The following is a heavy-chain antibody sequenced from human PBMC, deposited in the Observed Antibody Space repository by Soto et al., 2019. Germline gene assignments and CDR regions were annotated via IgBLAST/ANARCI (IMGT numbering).Heavy chain of an antibody. D-gene: IGHD2-8*01. J-gene: IGHJ4*02. Sequence: ASVKVSCKVSGYSLSELSMDWVRQTPEKGLEWMGGFDPEDGQTIYAQKFQGSVTMTEDTSTDTAYMQLSSLRSDDTAVYYCAAAEGNSVWVYWGQGTLVTVSS. CDR1: GYSLSELS. CDR3: AAAEGNSVWVY. CDR2: FDPEDGQT. V-gene: IGHV1-24*01.